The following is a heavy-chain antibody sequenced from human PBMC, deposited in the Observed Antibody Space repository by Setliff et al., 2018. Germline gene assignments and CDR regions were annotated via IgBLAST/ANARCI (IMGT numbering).Heavy chain of an antibody. V-gene: IGHV3-48*03. CDR3: VRDLHWGFDY. Sequence: GGSLRLSCTTSGFTFGDYTMTWVRQAPGKGLEWLSNIRNDGATTSYADSVKGRFTISRDNAKNSLFLQMNSLRAEDTAVYYCVRDLHWGFDYWGLGTLVTVSS. D-gene: IGHD7-27*01. CDR2: IRNDGATT. CDR1: GFTFGDYT. J-gene: IGHJ4*02.